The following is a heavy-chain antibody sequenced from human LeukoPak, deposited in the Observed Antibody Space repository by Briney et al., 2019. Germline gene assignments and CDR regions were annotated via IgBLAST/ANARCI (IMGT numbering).Heavy chain of an antibody. D-gene: IGHD5/OR15-5a*01. V-gene: IGHV3-7*01. CDR3: VRSTRGSSPGY. J-gene: IGHJ4*02. CDR1: GFTFSSYA. Sequence: GRSLRLSCAASGFTFSSYAMHWVRQAPGKGLEWVANIKQDGSDKQYVDSVKGRFTISRDNAKNSLYLQTDSLRAEDSAVYYCVRSTRGSSPGYWGQGTLVTVSS. CDR2: IKQDGSDK.